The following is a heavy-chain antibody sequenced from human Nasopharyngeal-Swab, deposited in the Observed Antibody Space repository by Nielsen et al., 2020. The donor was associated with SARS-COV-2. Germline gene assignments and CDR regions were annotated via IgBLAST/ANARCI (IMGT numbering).Heavy chain of an antibody. J-gene: IGHJ3*02. Sequence: SETLSPTCTVSGGPISSGSYYWSWIRQPAGKGLEWIGRILTNGSTNYNPSLKSRITISVDTSKNQFSLRLSSVTAADTAVYYCAKKDKLQHLDAFDIWGQGTVVTVSS. D-gene: IGHD6-13*01. V-gene: IGHV4-61*02. CDR1: GGPISSGSYY. CDR3: AKKDKLQHLDAFDI. CDR2: ILTNGST.